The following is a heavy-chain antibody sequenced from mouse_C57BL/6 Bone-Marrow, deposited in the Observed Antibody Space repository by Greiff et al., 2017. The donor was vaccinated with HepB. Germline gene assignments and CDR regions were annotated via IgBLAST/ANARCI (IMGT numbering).Heavy chain of an antibody. Sequence: QVQLQQSGPELVKPGASVKISCKASGYAFSSSWMNWVKQRPGKGLEWIGRIYPGDGDTNYNGKFKGKATLTADKSSSTAYMQLSSLTSEDSAVYFCARTGKNYYAMDYWGQGTSVTVSS. V-gene: IGHV1-82*01. CDR1: GYAFSSSW. CDR3: ARTGKNYYAMDY. D-gene: IGHD4-1*01. CDR2: IYPGDGDT. J-gene: IGHJ4*01.